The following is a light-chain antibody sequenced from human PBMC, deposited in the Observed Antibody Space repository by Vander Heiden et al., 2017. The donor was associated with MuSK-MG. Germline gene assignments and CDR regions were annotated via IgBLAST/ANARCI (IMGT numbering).Light chain of an antibody. V-gene: IGLV2-14*01. CDR1: SSDVGGYNY. CDR3: ISYTTSSTWV. CDR2: DVS. J-gene: IGLJ3*02. Sequence: QSALTQPASVSGSPGQSITISCTGSSSDVGGYNYVSWYQQHPGKAPKLMIYDVSNRPSGLSNRFSGSKSGNTASLTISGLQAEDEADYYCISYTTSSTWVFGGGTKL.